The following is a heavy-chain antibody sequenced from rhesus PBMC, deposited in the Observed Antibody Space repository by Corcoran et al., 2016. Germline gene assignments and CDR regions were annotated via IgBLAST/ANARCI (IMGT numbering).Heavy chain of an antibody. CDR1: GGSFSSYW. D-gene: IGHD4-35*01. V-gene: IGHV4-80*01. Sequence: QVQLQESGPGLVKPSETLSLTCAVSGGSFSSYWWSWIRQPRGRGLEWIGGIKGNYGSTNYNPSLKSRVSISKDASKNQFSLRLNSVTAADTAIYYCAREDGNTRFDYWGQGVLVTVSS. CDR2: IKGNYGST. CDR3: AREDGNTRFDY. J-gene: IGHJ4*01.